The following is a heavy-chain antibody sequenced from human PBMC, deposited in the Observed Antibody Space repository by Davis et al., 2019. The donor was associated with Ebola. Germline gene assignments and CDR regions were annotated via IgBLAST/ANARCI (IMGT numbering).Heavy chain of an antibody. V-gene: IGHV1-46*01. CDR2: INPSGGST. CDR1: GYTFTSYG. Sequence: ASVKVSCKASGYTFTSYGISWVRQAPGQGLEWMGIINPSGGSTSYAQKFQGRVTMTRDTSTSTVYMELSSLRSEDTAVYYCARDALKGFDYWGQGTLVTVSS. CDR3: ARDALKGFDY. J-gene: IGHJ4*02.